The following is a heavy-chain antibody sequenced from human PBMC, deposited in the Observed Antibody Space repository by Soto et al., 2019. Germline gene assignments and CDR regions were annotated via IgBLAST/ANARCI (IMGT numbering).Heavy chain of an antibody. CDR2: IYSSGST. J-gene: IGHJ4*02. D-gene: IGHD3-22*01. Sequence: SETLSLTCTVSGGSISTYFWSWIRQPAGKGLEWIGHIYSSGSTNYNPSLKSRVTMSVDTSKNQFSLKLSSVTAADTAVYYCAREYYDISGYYQGSHFDFWGQGTLGTVSA. CDR3: AREYYDISGYYQGSHFDF. V-gene: IGHV4-4*07. CDR1: GGSISTYF.